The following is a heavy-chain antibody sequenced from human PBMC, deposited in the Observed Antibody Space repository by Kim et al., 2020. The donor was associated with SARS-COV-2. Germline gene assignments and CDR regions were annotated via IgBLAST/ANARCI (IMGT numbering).Heavy chain of an antibody. V-gene: IGHV3-23*01. CDR2: ISGSGGST. J-gene: IGHJ6*02. CDR1: GFTFSSYA. D-gene: IGHD3-22*01. Sequence: GGSLRLSCAASGFTFSSYAMSWVRQAPGKGLEWVSAISGSGGSTYYADSVKGRFTISRDNSKNTLYLQMNSLRAEDTAVYYCAKKGRMDSSGYYLTNINYYYYGMDVWGQGTTVTVSS. CDR3: AKKGRMDSSGYYLTNINYYYYGMDV.